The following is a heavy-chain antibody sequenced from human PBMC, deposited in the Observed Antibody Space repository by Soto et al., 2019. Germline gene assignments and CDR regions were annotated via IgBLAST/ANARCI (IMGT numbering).Heavy chain of an antibody. D-gene: IGHD4-17*01. Sequence: GESLKISCKGSGYSFTTYWIGWVRQMPGKGLEWMGIIFPADSDTRYSPSFQGQVTISADKSISTAYLQWSSLEASDTGMYYCATPYGDYDYWGQGTLVTVSS. V-gene: IGHV5-51*01. CDR2: IFPADSDT. CDR3: ATPYGDYDY. J-gene: IGHJ4*02. CDR1: GYSFTTYW.